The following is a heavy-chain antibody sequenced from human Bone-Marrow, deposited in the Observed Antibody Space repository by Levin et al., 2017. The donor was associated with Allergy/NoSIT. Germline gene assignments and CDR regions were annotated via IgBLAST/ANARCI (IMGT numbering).Heavy chain of an antibody. D-gene: IGHD3-22*01. J-gene: IGHJ3*02. V-gene: IGHV4-30-2*01. CDR2: IYHSGST. CDR1: GGSISSGGYS. CDR3: ARDRGYYDSSGRDAFDI. Sequence: PSETLSLTCAVSGGSISSGGYSWSWIRQPPGKGLEWIGYIYHSGSTYYNPSLKSRVTIPVDRSKNQFSLKLSSVTAADTAVYYCARDRGYYDSSGRDAFDIWGQGTMVTVSS.